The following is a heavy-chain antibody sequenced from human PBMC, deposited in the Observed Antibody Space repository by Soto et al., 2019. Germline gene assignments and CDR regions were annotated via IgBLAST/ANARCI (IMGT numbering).Heavy chain of an antibody. CDR3: AKGEWDLLSHFDY. V-gene: IGHV3-30*18. CDR1: GLTFSSYG. J-gene: IGHJ4*02. D-gene: IGHD1-26*01. CDR2: ISHDGSNK. Sequence: PGGSLRLSCAASGLTFSSYGIHWVRQAPGKGLEWVAVISHDGSNKYYADSVKGRFTISRDNSKNTLYLQMNSLRAEDTAVYYCAKGEWDLLSHFDYWGQGTLVTVSS.